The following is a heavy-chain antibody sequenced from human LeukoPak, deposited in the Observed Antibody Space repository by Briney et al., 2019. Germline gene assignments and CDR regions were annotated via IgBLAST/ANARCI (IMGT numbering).Heavy chain of an antibody. D-gene: IGHD3-9*01. CDR2: ISAYNGHT. Sequence: ASVKVSCKAAGYNAFRYGFSWVRQAPGQGLEWMGWISAYNGHTNYAEKFQDRGTMTTDTSTRTAYMELRSLRPDDTAVYYCARGYVVVPLDVWGQGTLVTVSS. CDR3: ARGYVVVPLDV. J-gene: IGHJ4*02. CDR1: GYNAFRYG. V-gene: IGHV1-18*01.